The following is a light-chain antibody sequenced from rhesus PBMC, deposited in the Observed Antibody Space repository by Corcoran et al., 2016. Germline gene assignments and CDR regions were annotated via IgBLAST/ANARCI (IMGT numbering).Light chain of an antibody. Sequence: DIQMTQSPSSLSASVGDRVTITCRASQGITNDLAWYQQKPGESPKLLIDEASSLQSGIPSRFSGSGSWTDFTLTISSLQSEDFSTYYCQHYYSFPLTFGGGTKVEIK. CDR2: EAS. CDR3: QHYYSFPLT. V-gene: IGKV1-25*01. CDR1: QGITND. J-gene: IGKJ4*01.